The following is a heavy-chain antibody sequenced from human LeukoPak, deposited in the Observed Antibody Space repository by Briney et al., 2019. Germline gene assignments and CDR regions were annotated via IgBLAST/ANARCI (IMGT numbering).Heavy chain of an antibody. Sequence: PSETLSLTCTVSGGSISSGSDYWSWIRQSAGKGLEWIGRIYSTGPTIYNPSLRSRVTISMDTSKNQFSLKLSSVTAADTAVYYCARGGDIVVVPAAMQGAFDIWGQGTMVTVSS. CDR2: IYSTGPT. V-gene: IGHV4-61*02. CDR1: GGSISSGSDY. J-gene: IGHJ3*02. D-gene: IGHD2-2*01. CDR3: ARGGDIVVVPAAMQGAFDI.